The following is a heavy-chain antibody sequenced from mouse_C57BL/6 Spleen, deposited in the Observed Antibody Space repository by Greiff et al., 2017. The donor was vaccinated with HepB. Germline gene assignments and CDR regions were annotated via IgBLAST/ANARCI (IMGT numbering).Heavy chain of an antibody. CDR2: FHPNNGST. J-gene: IGHJ2*01. CDR1: GYTFTSYW. D-gene: IGHD4-1*01. Sequence: VQLQQPGAELVKPGASVKLSCKASGYTFTSYWMHWVKQSPGQGLEWIGIFHPNNGSTNYNEKFKSKATLTVEKSSSTAYMHLSRLTSEDSAVYYGARTGGLDYWGQGTTLTVSS. V-gene: IGHV1-64*01. CDR3: ARTGGLDY.